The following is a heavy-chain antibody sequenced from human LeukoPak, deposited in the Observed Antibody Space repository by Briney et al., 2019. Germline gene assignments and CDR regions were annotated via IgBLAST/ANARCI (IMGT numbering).Heavy chain of an antibody. V-gene: IGHV4-4*07. CDR3: AGEGQQWPLDY. Sequence: SETLSLTCTVSGGSISGYYWSWIRQPAGMGLEWIGRISTSGSTHYSPSLKSRVTMSVDTSRNQFSLNLSSVAAADTAVYYCAGEGQQWPLDYWGRGTLVTVSS. J-gene: IGHJ4*01. D-gene: IGHD6-19*01. CDR1: GGSISGYY. CDR2: ISTSGST.